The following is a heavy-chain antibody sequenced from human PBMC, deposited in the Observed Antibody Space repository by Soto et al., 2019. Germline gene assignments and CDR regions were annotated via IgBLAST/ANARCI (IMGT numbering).Heavy chain of an antibody. J-gene: IGHJ4*02. Sequence: EVQLVESGGGLVQPGGSLRLSCAASGFTFSSYWMHWVRQAPGKGLVWVSRINSDGSSTSYADSVKGRFTISRDNAKNTLYLQMNGLRAGDTAVYYCVRTSLVVAAATREDYWGQGTLVTVSS. V-gene: IGHV3-74*01. D-gene: IGHD2-15*01. CDR1: GFTFSSYW. CDR2: INSDGSST. CDR3: VRTSLVVAAATREDY.